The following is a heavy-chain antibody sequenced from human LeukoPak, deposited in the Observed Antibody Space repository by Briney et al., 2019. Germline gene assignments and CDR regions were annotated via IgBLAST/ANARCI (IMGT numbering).Heavy chain of an antibody. CDR2: ISSSSGYL. Sequence: GGSLRLSCAASGFTFSNAWMNWVRQAPGKGLEWVSSISSSSGYLYYTDSVKGRFTISRDNAKKSLYLQMNSLKTEDTAVYYCTRDQTPYYWGQGTLVTVSS. CDR1: GFTFSNAW. J-gene: IGHJ4*02. V-gene: IGHV3-21*03. CDR3: TRDQTPYY.